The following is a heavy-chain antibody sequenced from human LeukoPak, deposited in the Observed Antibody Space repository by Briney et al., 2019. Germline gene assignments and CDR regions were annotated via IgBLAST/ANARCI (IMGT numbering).Heavy chain of an antibody. D-gene: IGHD5-12*01. CDR1: GYTFTSYG. V-gene: IGHV1-18*01. J-gene: IGHJ6*03. Sequence: ASVTVSCTASGYTFTSYGISWVRQAPGQGLEWMGWISAYNGNTNYAQKLQGRVTMTTDTSTSTAYMELRSLRSDDTAVYYCARGGYETTYYYYYYYMDVWGKGTTVTVSS. CDR3: ARGGYETTYYYYYYYMDV. CDR2: ISAYNGNT.